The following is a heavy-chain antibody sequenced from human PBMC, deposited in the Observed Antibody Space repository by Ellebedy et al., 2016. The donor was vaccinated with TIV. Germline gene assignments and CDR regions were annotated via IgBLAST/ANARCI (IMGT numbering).Heavy chain of an antibody. CDR2: ISGSATST. CDR1: GFTFSSYA. CDR3: ASSRYHYYLGNTIFVY. D-gene: IGHD3-10*01. V-gene: IGHV3-23*01. J-gene: IGHJ4*02. Sequence: GESLKIPCAASGFTFSSYAMSWVRQAPGTGLEWVSGISGSATSTAYADSVRRRFTISRDNSKNTLYLQMNSMSAEDPAVYYCASSRYHYYLGNTIFVYWGQGTLVTVSS.